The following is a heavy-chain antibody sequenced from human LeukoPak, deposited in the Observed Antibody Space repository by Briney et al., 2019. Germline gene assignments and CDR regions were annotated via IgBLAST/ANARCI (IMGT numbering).Heavy chain of an antibody. V-gene: IGHV3-33*01. CDR2: IWYDGSNK. Sequence: GGSLRLSCAASGFTFSSYGMHWVRQAPGKGLEWVAVIWYDGSNKYYADSVKGRFTISRDNSKNTLYLQMNSLRAEDTAVYYCARGPKVTTLDYWGQGTLVTVPS. D-gene: IGHD4-17*01. CDR1: GFTFSSYG. CDR3: ARGPKVTTLDY. J-gene: IGHJ4*02.